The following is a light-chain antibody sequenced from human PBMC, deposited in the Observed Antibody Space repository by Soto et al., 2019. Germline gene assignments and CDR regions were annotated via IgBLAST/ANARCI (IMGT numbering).Light chain of an antibody. CDR3: QHYVTWPLT. J-gene: IGKJ4*01. CDR2: DTS. V-gene: IGKV3-15*01. Sequence: EIVMTQSPSTLSVSPGAGATLSFRASQGIGDTLAWYKQKPGQTPRLLIYDTSIRATGVPARFSGSRSGAEFTLPISSRQSEDFAAYYWQHYVTWPLTFGGGTKVE. CDR1: QGIGDT.